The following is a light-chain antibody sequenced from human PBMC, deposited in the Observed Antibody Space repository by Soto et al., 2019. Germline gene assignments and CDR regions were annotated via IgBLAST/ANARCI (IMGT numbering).Light chain of an antibody. CDR2: EVT. Sequence: QSALTQPHSASGSPGQSVTISCTGTSRDVGGYNYVSWYQQYPGRAPKLMIYEVTKRPSGVPDRFSGSKSGNTASLTVSGLQAEDEADCYCSSYAASNNFYFVFGGGTKVTVL. V-gene: IGLV2-8*01. J-gene: IGLJ3*02. CDR3: SSYAASNNFYFV. CDR1: SRDVGGYNY.